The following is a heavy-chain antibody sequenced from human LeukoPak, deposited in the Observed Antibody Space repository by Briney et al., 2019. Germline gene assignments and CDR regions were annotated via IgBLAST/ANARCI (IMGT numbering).Heavy chain of an antibody. CDR2: INQEGNEK. CDR3: AKGSSSWSYGMDV. V-gene: IGHV3-7*01. Sequence: GGSLRLSCAASGFTFRIYWMTWVRQAPGKGLEWVASINQEGNEKYSVDPVKDRFTISRDNSKNTLYLQMNSLRAEDTAVYYCAKGSSSWSYGMDVWGQGTTVTVSS. D-gene: IGHD6-13*01. CDR1: GFTFRIYW. J-gene: IGHJ6*02.